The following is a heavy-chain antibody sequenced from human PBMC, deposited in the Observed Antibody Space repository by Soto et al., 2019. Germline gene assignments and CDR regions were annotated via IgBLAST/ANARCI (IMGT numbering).Heavy chain of an antibody. CDR2: IKQDGSEE. CDR1: GFTFSNYW. CDR3: ARDLRMTGTTWYYYYMDV. J-gene: IGHJ6*03. Sequence: GGSLRLSCAASGFTFSNYWMSWVHQAPGKGLEWVANIKQDGSEENYVDSVKGRSTISRDNAKNSLYLQMDSLRAEDTAVYYCARDLRMTGTTWYYYYMDVWGKGTTVTVSS. V-gene: IGHV3-7*01. D-gene: IGHD1-7*01.